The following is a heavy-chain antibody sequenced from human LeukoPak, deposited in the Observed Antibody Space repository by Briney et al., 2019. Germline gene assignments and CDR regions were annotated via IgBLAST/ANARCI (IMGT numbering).Heavy chain of an antibody. CDR3: ARSSKGPLGYYYGMDV. J-gene: IGHJ6*02. Sequence: GESLKISCKGSGYSFTSYWIGWVRQMPGKGLEWMGIIYPGDSDTRYSPSFQGQVTISADKSISTAYLQWSSLRASDTAMYYCARSSKGPLGYYYGMDVWGQGTTVTVSS. V-gene: IGHV5-51*01. CDR2: IYPGDSDT. CDR1: GYSFTSYW.